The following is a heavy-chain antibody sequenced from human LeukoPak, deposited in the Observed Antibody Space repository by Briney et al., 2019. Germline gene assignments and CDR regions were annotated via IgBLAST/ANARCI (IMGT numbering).Heavy chain of an antibody. CDR3: AREGGYDVLDYYYYMDV. CDR1: GGSISSYY. J-gene: IGHJ6*03. CDR2: IYHSGST. Sequence: SETLSLTCTVSGGSISSYYWGWIRQPPGKGLEWIGSIYHSGSTYYNPSLKSRVTISVDTSKNQFSLKLSSVTAADTAVYYCAREGGYDVLDYYYYMDVWGKGTTVTVSS. V-gene: IGHV4-38-2*02. D-gene: IGHD5-12*01.